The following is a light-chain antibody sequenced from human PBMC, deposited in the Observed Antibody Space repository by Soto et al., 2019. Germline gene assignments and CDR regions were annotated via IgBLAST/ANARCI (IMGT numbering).Light chain of an antibody. CDR2: AAS. CDR3: QQSYSTPLT. CDR1: QSISSY. Sequence: DIQMTQSQSSLSASVGDRVTITCRASQSISSYLNWYQQKPGKAPKILIYAASSLQSVVPSRFSGSGSWTDITLTISSLQPEDFATYYCQQSYSTPLTFGGGTKVDIK. J-gene: IGKJ4*01. V-gene: IGKV1-39*01.